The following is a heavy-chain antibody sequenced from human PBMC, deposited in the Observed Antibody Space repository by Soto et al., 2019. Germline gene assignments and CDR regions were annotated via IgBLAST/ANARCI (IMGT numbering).Heavy chain of an antibody. CDR1: GGSFSGYY. Sequence: SETLSLTCAVYGGSFSGYYWSWIRQPPGKGLEWIGGINHSGSTNYNPSLKSRVTISVDTSKNQFSLKLSSVTAADTAVYYCATRIYYDFWSGYQNWFDPWGQGTLVTVSS. CDR3: ATRIYYDFWSGYQNWFDP. V-gene: IGHV4-34*01. CDR2: INHSGST. D-gene: IGHD3-3*01. J-gene: IGHJ5*02.